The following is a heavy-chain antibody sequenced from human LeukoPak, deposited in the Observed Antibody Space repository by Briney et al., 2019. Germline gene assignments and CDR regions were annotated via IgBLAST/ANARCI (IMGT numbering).Heavy chain of an antibody. CDR1: GGSISPYY. D-gene: IGHD6-19*01. J-gene: IGHJ4*02. CDR3: ARGSGWYAY. V-gene: IGHV4-59*01. CDR2: ASYSGST. Sequence: SETLSITCTVSGGSISPYYWSWIRQPPGKGLEWIGFASYSGSTNYNPSLLGRVTISADWPKKQSSLKVNSVTPADTAVYYCARGSGWYAYWGQGTLVTVSS.